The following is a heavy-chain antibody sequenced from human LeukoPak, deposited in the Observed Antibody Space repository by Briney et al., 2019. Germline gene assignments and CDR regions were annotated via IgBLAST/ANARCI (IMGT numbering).Heavy chain of an antibody. D-gene: IGHD2-8*01. V-gene: IGHV3-74*01. J-gene: IGHJ3*02. Sequence: GGSLRLSCAACGFTFSTYWMHWVRQVPGKGLVWVSRIKSDGSDIIYADSVKGRFTISRNNAKNTLYLQMNSLRAEDTAVYYCARKGYATYALDIWGQGTLVTVSS. CDR1: GFTFSTYW. CDR2: IKSDGSDI. CDR3: ARKGYATYALDI.